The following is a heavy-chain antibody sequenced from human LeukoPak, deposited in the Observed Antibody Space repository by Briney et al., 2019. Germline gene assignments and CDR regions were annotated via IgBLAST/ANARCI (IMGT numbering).Heavy chain of an antibody. V-gene: IGHV1-69*13. J-gene: IGHJ5*02. CDR2: IIPIFGTA. D-gene: IGHD3-22*01. CDR1: GGTFSSYA. CDR3: ARRCYDSSGYPHYGFDP. Sequence: ASVKVSCKASGGTFSSYAISWVRQAPGQGLEWMGGIIPIFGTANYAQKFQGRVTITADESTSTAYMELSSLRSEDTAVYYCARRCYDSSGYPHYGFDPWGQGTLVTVSS.